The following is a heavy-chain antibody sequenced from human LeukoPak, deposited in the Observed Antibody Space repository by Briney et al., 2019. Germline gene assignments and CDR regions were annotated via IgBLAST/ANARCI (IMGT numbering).Heavy chain of an antibody. CDR3: ARQRYYGSGSPDYYYGMDV. Sequence: SETLSLTCTVSGGSISSYYWSWIRQPPGKGLEWIGYIYYSGSTNYNPSLKSRVTISVDTSKNQFSLKLSSVTAADTAVYYCARQRYYGSGSPDYYYGMDVWGQGTTVTVSS. V-gene: IGHV4-59*08. D-gene: IGHD3-10*01. J-gene: IGHJ6*02. CDR2: IYYSGST. CDR1: GGSISSYY.